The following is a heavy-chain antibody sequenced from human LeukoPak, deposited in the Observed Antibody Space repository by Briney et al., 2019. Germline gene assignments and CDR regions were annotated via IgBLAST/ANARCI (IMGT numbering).Heavy chain of an antibody. CDR1: GYTFTSYY. CDR2: INPSGGST. J-gene: IGHJ4*02. D-gene: IGHD6-19*01. V-gene: IGHV1-46*01. CDR3: ARAWAVGYSSGWYYFDY. Sequence: GASVKVSCKASGYTFTSYYMHWVRQAPGQGLEWMGIINPSGGSTSYAQKFQGRVTITRDTSASTAYMELSSLRSEDMAVYYCARAWAVGYSSGWYYFDYWGQGTLVTVSS.